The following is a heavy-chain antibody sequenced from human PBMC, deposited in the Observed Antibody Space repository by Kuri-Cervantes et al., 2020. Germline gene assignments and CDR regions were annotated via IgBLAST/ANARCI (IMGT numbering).Heavy chain of an antibody. CDR3: ATWRNNFDY. J-gene: IGHJ4*02. D-gene: IGHD1-14*01. CDR2: IWYDGSNK. Sequence: GGSLRLSCVASGFTFSSAAMHWVRQGPGKGLEWVAVIWYDGSNKYHADSVKGRFTISRDNAKKTLYLQMNSLRIEDTALYYCATWRNNFDYWGQGTLVTVSS. CDR1: GFTFSSAA. V-gene: IGHV3-30*01.